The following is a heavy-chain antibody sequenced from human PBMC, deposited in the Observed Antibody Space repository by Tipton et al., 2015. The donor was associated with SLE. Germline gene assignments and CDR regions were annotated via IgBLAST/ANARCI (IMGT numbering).Heavy chain of an antibody. V-gene: IGHV3-72*01. CDR2: IRDKANSHTT. D-gene: IGHD3-16*02. CDR3: ARSWGDYRPFDY. J-gene: IGHJ4*02. CDR1: GFTFSDHY. Sequence: SLRLSCAASGFTFSDHYMDWVRQAPGKGLEWVGRIRDKANSHTTEYAASVKGRFTISRDDSKNSLSLQMDSLRAEDTAIYFCARSWGDYRPFDYWGQGTLVTVSS.